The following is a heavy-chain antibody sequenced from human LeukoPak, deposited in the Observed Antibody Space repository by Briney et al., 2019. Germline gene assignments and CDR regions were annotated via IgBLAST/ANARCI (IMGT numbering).Heavy chain of an antibody. CDR3: AKRGDSGSYLYFDN. J-gene: IGHJ4*02. CDR2: IDQDGSGK. D-gene: IGHD3-10*01. V-gene: IGHV3-7*02. Sequence: GGSLRLSCAASGFTFNDYYMSWVRQAPGKGLEWVANIDQDGSGKYYVDSVMGRFTISRDNANNSLFLQMNSLRGDDTAVYYCAKRGDSGSYLYFDNWDQGTLVSLSS. CDR1: GFTFNDYY.